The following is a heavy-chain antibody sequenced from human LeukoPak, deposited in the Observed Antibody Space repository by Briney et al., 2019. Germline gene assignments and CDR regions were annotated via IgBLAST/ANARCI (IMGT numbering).Heavy chain of an antibody. CDR2: IYWDDDK. CDR3: ARTGPGYYYDSSGYYR. Sequence: KESGPTLVKPTQTLTLTCFFSGFSLSTSGVGVGWIRQPPGKALEWLALIYWDDDKRYSPSLKGRLTITKDTSKSQVVLTMTNMDPVDTATYYCARTGPGYYYDSSGYYRWGQGTLVTVSS. CDR1: GFSLSTSGVG. D-gene: IGHD3-22*01. J-gene: IGHJ4*02. V-gene: IGHV2-5*02.